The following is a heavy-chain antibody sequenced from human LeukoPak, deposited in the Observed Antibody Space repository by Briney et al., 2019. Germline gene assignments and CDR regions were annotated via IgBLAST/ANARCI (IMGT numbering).Heavy chain of an antibody. D-gene: IGHD4-11*01. CDR1: GYSISSGYY. CDR3: AGPRGFSNGAFDI. J-gene: IGHJ3*02. Sequence: SETLSLTCAVSGYSISSGYYWGWIRQPPGKGLEWIGSIYHSGSTYYNPSLKSRVTISVDTSKNQFSLKLSSVTAADTAVYYCAGPRGFSNGAFDIWGQGTMVTVSS. V-gene: IGHV4-38-2*01. CDR2: IYHSGST.